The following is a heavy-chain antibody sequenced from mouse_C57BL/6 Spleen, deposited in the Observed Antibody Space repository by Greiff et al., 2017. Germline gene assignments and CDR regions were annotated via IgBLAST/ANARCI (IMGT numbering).Heavy chain of an antibody. Sequence: QVQLQQPGAELVMPGASVKLSCKASGYTFTSYWMHWVKQRPGQGLEWIGEIDPSDSYTNYNQKFKGKSTLTVDKSSSTAYMQLSSLTSEDSAVYYCARLEGSSLYYFDYWGQGTTLTVSS. CDR2: IDPSDSYT. CDR3: ARLEGSSLYYFDY. D-gene: IGHD1-1*01. CDR1: GYTFTSYW. V-gene: IGHV1-69*01. J-gene: IGHJ2*01.